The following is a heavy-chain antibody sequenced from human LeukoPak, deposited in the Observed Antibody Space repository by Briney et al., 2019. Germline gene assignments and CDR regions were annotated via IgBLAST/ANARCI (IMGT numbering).Heavy chain of an antibody. CDR3: AKAYWNEYYLDY. V-gene: IGHV3-23*01. Sequence: GGSLRLSCAASGFTFSSYAMSWVRQTPGKGLEWVSAISGSGGSTYYTDSVKGRFTISGDNSRNTLFLQMNSLRAEDTAVYYCAKAYWNEYYLDYWGQGTLVTVSS. CDR1: GFTFSSYA. J-gene: IGHJ4*02. CDR2: ISGSGGST. D-gene: IGHD1-1*01.